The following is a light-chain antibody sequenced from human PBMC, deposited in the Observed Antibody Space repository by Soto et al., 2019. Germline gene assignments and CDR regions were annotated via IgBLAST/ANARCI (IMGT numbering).Light chain of an antibody. J-gene: IGKJ2*02. CDR2: AAS. V-gene: IGKV1-39*01. Sequence: DIQMTQSPSSLSASVGDRVTITCRASQNISTFLNWYQQEPGKAPKLLIYAASSLQGGVPSRFSGSGSGTDFTLTITSLQPEDCASYYCQQSYSTWCTFGQGTKLEIK. CDR1: QNISTF. CDR3: QQSYSTWCT.